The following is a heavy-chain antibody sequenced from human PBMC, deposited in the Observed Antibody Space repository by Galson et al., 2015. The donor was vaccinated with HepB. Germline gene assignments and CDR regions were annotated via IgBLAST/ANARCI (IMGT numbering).Heavy chain of an antibody. CDR2: ISSSSSYI. J-gene: IGHJ4*02. V-gene: IGHV3-21*01. D-gene: IGHD2-15*01. CDR3: ARGAGLGGGSRLGYDY. CDR1: GFTFSSYS. Sequence: SLRLSCAASGFTFSSYSMNWVRQAPGKGLEWVSSISSSSSYIYYADSVKGRFTIPRDNAKNSLYLQMNSLRAEDTAVYYCARGAGLGGGSRLGYDYWGQGTLVTVSS.